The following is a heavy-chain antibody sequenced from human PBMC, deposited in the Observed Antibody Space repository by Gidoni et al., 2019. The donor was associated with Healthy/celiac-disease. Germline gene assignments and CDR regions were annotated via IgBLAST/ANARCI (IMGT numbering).Heavy chain of an antibody. CDR2: MNPNSGNT. CDR1: GYTFTSSD. J-gene: IGHJ6*02. Sequence: QVQLVQSGAEVKKPGASVKVSCKASGYTFTSSDINWVRQATGQGLEWMGWMNPNSGNTGYAQKFQGRVTMTRNTSISTAYMELSSLRSEDTAVYYCARGVPAYYDFWSGYYTGGGYYGMDVWGQGTTVTVSS. CDR3: ARGVPAYYDFWSGYYTGGGYYGMDV. V-gene: IGHV1-8*01. D-gene: IGHD3-3*01.